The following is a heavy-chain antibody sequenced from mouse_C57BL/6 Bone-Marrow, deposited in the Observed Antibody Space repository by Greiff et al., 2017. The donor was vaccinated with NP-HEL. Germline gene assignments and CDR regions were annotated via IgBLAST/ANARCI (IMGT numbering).Heavy chain of an antibody. V-gene: IGHV8-12*01. D-gene: IGHD1-1*01. CDR2: IYWDDDK. Sequence: QVTLKECGPGILQSSQTLSLTCSFSGFSLSTSGMGVSWIRQPSGKGLEWLAHIYWDDDKRYNPSLKSRLTISKDTSSTQIFLKMTSVDTADTATYYCSRTYYGSSFYAMDYWGQGTSVTVSS. J-gene: IGHJ4*01. CDR1: GFSLSTSGMG. CDR3: SRTYYGSSFYAMDY.